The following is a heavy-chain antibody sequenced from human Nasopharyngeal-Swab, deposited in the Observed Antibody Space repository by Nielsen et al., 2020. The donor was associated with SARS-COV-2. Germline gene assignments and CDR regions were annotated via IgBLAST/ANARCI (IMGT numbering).Heavy chain of an antibody. D-gene: IGHD3-10*01. CDR1: GYSFTSYW. V-gene: IGHV5-51*01. CDR3: ARRVLFGHRAMYYFDY. CDR2: IYPGDSDT. Sequence: GESLKISCKGSGYSFTSYWIGWVRQMPGKGLEWMGIIYPGDSDTRYSPSFQGQVTISADKSISTAYLQWSSLKASDTAMYYCARRVLFGHRAMYYFDYWGQGTLVTVSS. J-gene: IGHJ4*02.